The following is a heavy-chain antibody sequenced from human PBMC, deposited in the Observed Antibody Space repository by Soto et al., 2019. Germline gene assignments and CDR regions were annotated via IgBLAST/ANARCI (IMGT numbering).Heavy chain of an antibody. CDR2: IYYSGST. D-gene: IGHD1-26*01. CDR1: GGSISSGDYY. J-gene: IGHJ4*02. V-gene: IGHV4-30-4*01. CDR3: ARGPHHYPFDY. Sequence: PSETLSLTCTVSGGSISSGDYYWSWVRQPPGKGLEWIGYIYYSGSTYYNPSLKSRVTISVDTSKNQFSLKLSSVTAADTAVYYCARGPHHYPFDYWGQGTLVTVSS.